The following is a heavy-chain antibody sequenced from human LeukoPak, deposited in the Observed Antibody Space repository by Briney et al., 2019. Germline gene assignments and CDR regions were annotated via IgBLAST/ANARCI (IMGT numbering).Heavy chain of an antibody. CDR3: AKDRGNRMPDRAYYFDY. D-gene: IGHD2-15*01. J-gene: IGHJ4*02. CDR1: GFTFSSYS. CDR2: ISSSSSYI. V-gene: IGHV3-21*01. Sequence: GGSLRLSCAASGFTFSSYSMNWVRQAPGKGLEWVSSISSSSSYIYYADSVKGRFTISRDNAKNSLYLQMNSLRAEDTAVYYCAKDRGNRMPDRAYYFDYWGQGTLVTVSS.